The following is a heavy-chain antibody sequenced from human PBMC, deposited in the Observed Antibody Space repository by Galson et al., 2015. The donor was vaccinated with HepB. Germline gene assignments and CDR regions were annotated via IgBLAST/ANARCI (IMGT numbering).Heavy chain of an antibody. Sequence: SVKVSCKASGYTFTGYYMRWVRQAPGQGLEWMGWINANSGDTNYAQKFQGSVTITTDTSISTAYMELSRLRSEDTAVYYCARAGRIAPAGPPDDYWGQGTLVTVSS. J-gene: IGHJ4*02. V-gene: IGHV1-2*02. CDR3: ARAGRIAPAGPPDDY. CDR2: INANSGDT. CDR1: GYTFTGYY. D-gene: IGHD6-13*01.